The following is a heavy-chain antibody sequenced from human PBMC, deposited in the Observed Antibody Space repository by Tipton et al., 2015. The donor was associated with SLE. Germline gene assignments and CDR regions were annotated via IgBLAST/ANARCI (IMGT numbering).Heavy chain of an antibody. Sequence: TLSLTCAVSGYSISSGYYWGWIRQPPGKGLEWIGYIYYSGSTNYNPSLKSRVTISIDTSKNQFSLKLSSVTAADTAVYYCARGLGAFDIWGQGTMVTVSS. CDR2: IYYSGST. J-gene: IGHJ3*02. CDR3: ARGLGAFDI. CDR1: GYSISSGYY. D-gene: IGHD7-27*01. V-gene: IGHV4-61*01.